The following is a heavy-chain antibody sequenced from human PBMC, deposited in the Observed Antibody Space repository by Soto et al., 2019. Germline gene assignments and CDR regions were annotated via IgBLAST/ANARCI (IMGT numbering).Heavy chain of an antibody. CDR3: ARAGYCISTSCYGGWLDP. CDR1: GGSISSSSYY. Sequence: SETLSLTCTVSGGSISSSSYYWGWIRQPPGKGLEWIGSIYYSGYTYYNPSLKSRVTISVDTSKNQFSLKLSSVTAADTAVYYCARAGYCISTSCYGGWLDPWGQGTLVTV. D-gene: IGHD2-2*01. CDR2: IYYSGYT. V-gene: IGHV4-39*07. J-gene: IGHJ5*02.